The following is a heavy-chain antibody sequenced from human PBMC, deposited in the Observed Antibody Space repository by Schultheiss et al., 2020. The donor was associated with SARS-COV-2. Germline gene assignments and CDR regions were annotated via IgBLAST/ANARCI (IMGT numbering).Heavy chain of an antibody. CDR2: ISGSGGST. V-gene: IGHV3-23*01. CDR3: AKDSTIFGDYYYYGMDV. J-gene: IGHJ6*02. CDR1: GFTFSSYA. D-gene: IGHD3-9*01. Sequence: GGSLRLSCAASGFTFSSYAMSWVRQAPGKGLEWVSFISGSGGSTYYADSVKGRFTISRDNSKNTLYLQMNSLRAEDTAVYYCAKDSTIFGDYYYYGMDVWGQGTTVTVSS.